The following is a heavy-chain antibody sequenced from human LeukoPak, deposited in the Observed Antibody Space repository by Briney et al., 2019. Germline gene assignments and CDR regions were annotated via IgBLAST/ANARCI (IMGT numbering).Heavy chain of an antibody. Sequence: ASVKVSCKASGYSFTAYYIHWVRQAPGQGLEWMGWINPNSGGTNYAQKFQGRVTMTRDMSISTVYMELSRLRSDDTAVYYCARDLIVVVNPKPEYFQHWCQGTLVTVSS. CDR1: GYSFTAYY. J-gene: IGHJ1*01. CDR2: INPNSGGT. CDR3: ARDLIVVVNPKPEYFQH. D-gene: IGHD3-22*01. V-gene: IGHV1-2*02.